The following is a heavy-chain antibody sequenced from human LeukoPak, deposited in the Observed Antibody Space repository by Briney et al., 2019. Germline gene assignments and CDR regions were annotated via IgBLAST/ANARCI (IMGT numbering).Heavy chain of an antibody. CDR2: IRYDGSNQ. CDR1: GFTFSSYG. V-gene: IGHV3-30*02. Sequence: GGSLRLSCAASGFTFSSYGMHWVRQAPGKGLEWVAFIRYDGSNQYYADSVEGRFTISRDNSKNMLYLQMNSLRAEDTAVYYCATSGYGSSWYVSWGQGILVTVSS. D-gene: IGHD6-13*01. J-gene: IGHJ4*02. CDR3: ATSGYGSSWYVS.